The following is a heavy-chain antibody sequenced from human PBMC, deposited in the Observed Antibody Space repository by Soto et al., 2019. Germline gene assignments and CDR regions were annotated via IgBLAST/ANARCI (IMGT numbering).Heavy chain of an antibody. CDR3: ARDASSSGWLHYFDY. D-gene: IGHD6-19*01. Sequence: KTSETLSLTCTVSGGSISSYYWSWIRQPAGKGLEWIGRIYTSGSTNYNPSLKSRVTMSVDTSKNQFSLKLSSVTAADTAVYYCARDASSSGWLHYFDYWGQGTLVTVSS. CDR2: IYTSGST. CDR1: GGSISSYY. J-gene: IGHJ4*02. V-gene: IGHV4-4*07.